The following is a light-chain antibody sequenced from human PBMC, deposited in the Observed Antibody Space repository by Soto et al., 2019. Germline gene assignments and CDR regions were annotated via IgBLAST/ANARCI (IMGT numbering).Light chain of an antibody. CDR2: KAS. J-gene: IGKJ1*01. CDR3: QHYNSYSEA. Sequence: DIQMTQSPSTLSGSVGDRVTITCRASQTISSWLAWYQQKPGKAPKLLIYKASTLNSGVPSRFSGSGSGTEFTLTISSLQPXXXATYYCQHYNSYSEAFGQGTKVELK. CDR1: QTISSW. V-gene: IGKV1-5*03.